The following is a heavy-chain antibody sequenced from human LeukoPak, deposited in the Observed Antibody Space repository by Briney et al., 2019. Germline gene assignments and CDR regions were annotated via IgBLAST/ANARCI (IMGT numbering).Heavy chain of an antibody. V-gene: IGHV3-30*02. CDR3: ARDPVEMATIGGG. CDR1: GFTFSNYG. J-gene: IGHJ4*02. D-gene: IGHD5-24*01. CDR2: IRYDGSNK. Sequence: GGSLRLSCAASGFTFSNYGMHWVRQAPGKGLEWVAFIRYDGSNKYYADSVKGRFTISRDNSKNSLYLQMNSLRAEDTAVYYCARDPVEMATIGGGWGQGTLVTVSS.